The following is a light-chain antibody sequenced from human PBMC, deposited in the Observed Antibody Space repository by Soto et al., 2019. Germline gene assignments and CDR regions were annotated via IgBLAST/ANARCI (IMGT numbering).Light chain of an antibody. V-gene: IGKV3-20*01. CDR1: QSIVSSA. CDR3: QHYGSGGYT. CDR2: GAS. Sequence: EIVLTQSPGTLSLSPGERATLSCRASQSIVSSALAWYQQKPGQAPRLVIYGASTRATGIPERFSGSASATDFTLTISRLEPEDFAVFYCQHYGSGGYTFGQGTKLETK. J-gene: IGKJ2*01.